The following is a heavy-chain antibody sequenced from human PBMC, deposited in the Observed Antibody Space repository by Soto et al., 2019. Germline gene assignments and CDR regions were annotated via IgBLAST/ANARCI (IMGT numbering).Heavy chain of an antibody. CDR1: GFSLDTWGVG. D-gene: IGHD3-16*01. V-gene: IGHV2-5*02. CDR3: ARALGSWGAYYFDH. CDR2: IYWEDDK. Sequence: QITLKESGPTLVRPTQTLTLTCTVSGFSLDTWGVGVGWIRQPPGKAPEWLALIYWEDDKRYSPSLKNRLTITKDTSKNQVVLTVTNMDPVDTVTYYCARALGSWGAYYFDHWGQGTLVTVSS. J-gene: IGHJ4*02.